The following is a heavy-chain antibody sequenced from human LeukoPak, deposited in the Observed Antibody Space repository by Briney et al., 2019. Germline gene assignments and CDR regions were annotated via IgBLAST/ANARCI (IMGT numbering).Heavy chain of an antibody. CDR3: ARGGGYNWFDP. CDR2: INHSGST. Sequence: PSETLSLTCAVYGGSFSGYYWSWIRQPPGKGLEWIGEINHSGSTNYNPSLKSRVTISVDKSKNQFSLKRSSVPAADTAVYYCARGGGYNWFDPWGQGTLVTVSS. J-gene: IGHJ5*02. V-gene: IGHV4-34*01. CDR1: GGSFSGYY.